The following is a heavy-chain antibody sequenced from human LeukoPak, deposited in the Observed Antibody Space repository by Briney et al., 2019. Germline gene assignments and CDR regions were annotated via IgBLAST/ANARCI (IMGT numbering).Heavy chain of an antibody. D-gene: IGHD3-22*01. Sequence: SETLSLTCAVYGGSFSGYSWTWIRQPPGKGLEWIGEINHSGSTNYNPSLKSRVTMSLDTSKNQFSLKLSSVTAADTAVYYCARYDSSGSALENWGQGTLVTVSS. J-gene: IGHJ4*02. CDR2: INHSGST. CDR3: ARYDSSGSALEN. V-gene: IGHV4-34*01. CDR1: GGSFSGYS.